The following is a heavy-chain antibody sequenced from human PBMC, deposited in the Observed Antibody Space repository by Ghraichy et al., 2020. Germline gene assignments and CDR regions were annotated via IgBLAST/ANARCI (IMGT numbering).Heavy chain of an antibody. D-gene: IGHD3-3*01. Sequence: GGSLRLSCAASGFTFSSYWMSWVRQAPGKGLEWVANIKQDGSEKYYVDSVKGRFTISRDNAKNSLYLQMNSLRAEDTAVYYCAREGDFWSGYPDNWFDPWGQGTLVTVSS. V-gene: IGHV3-7*03. CDR3: AREGDFWSGYPDNWFDP. J-gene: IGHJ5*02. CDR2: IKQDGSEK. CDR1: GFTFSSYW.